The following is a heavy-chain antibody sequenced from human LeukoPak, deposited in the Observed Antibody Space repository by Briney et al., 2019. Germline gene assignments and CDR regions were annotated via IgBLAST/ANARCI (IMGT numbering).Heavy chain of an antibody. J-gene: IGHJ3*02. CDR2: ISGSGGST. Sequence: EPGGSLRLSCAASGFTFSSYAMSWVRQAPGKGLEWVSAISGSGGSTYFADSVKGRFTISRDNSKNSLCLQMNSLRDEDTSVYYCAREGYYGAFDIWGQGTMVTVSS. D-gene: IGHD3-10*01. CDR3: AREGYYGAFDI. CDR1: GFTFSSYA. V-gene: IGHV3-23*01.